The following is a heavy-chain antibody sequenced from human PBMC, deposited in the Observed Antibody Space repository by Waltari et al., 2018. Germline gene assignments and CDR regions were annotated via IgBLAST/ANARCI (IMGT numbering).Heavy chain of an antibody. V-gene: IGHV3-9*01. CDR2: ISWNSGTI. D-gene: IGHD5-12*01. J-gene: IGHJ4*02. Sequence: WEFLEWVSGISWNSGTIGYADSVKGRFTISRDDARNSLYLQMNSLRPEDTALYYCAKDLNATNSYFDYWGQGTLVTVSS. CDR3: AKDLNATNSYFDY.